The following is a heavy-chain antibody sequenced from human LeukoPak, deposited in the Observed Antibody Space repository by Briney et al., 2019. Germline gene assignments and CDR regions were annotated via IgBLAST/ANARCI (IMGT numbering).Heavy chain of an antibody. CDR1: GFTFSNYA. D-gene: IGHD2-2*01. V-gene: IGHV3-30-3*01. Sequence: PGRSLRLSCAASGFTFSNYAMHWVRQAPGKGLEWVAVISYDGSNKYYADSVKGRFTISRDNSKNTLYLQMNSLRAEDTAVYYCARDGGDIVVVPAADYYYYYGMDVWGQGTTVTVSS. CDR3: ARDGGDIVVVPAADYYYYYGMDV. J-gene: IGHJ6*02. CDR2: ISYDGSNK.